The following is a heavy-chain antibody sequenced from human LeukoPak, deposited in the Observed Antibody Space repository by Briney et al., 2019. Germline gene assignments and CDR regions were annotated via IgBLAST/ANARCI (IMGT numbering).Heavy chain of an antibody. D-gene: IGHD2-15*01. CDR1: GFTFDDYV. J-gene: IGHJ3*02. V-gene: IGHV3-9*01. Sequence: GRSLRLSCAASGFTFDDYVMHWVRQAPGKGLEWVSGISWNSGSIGYADSVKGRFPISRDNAKNSLYLPMNSLRAEDTALYYCAKDSGWSYAFDIWGQGTMVTVSS. CDR3: AKDSGWSYAFDI. CDR2: ISWNSGSI.